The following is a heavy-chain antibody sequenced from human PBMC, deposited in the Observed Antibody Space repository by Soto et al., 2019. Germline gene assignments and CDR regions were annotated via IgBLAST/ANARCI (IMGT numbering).Heavy chain of an antibody. D-gene: IGHD3-10*01. V-gene: IGHV3-23*01. Sequence: GGSLRLSCAASGFTFSSYAMSWVRQAPGKGLEWVSAISGSGGSTYYADSVKGRFTISRDNSKNTLYLQMNSLRAEDTAVYYCAKDYGSGSYYNYYYGMDVWGQGTTVTVS. CDR1: GFTFSSYA. J-gene: IGHJ6*02. CDR3: AKDYGSGSYYNYYYGMDV. CDR2: ISGSGGST.